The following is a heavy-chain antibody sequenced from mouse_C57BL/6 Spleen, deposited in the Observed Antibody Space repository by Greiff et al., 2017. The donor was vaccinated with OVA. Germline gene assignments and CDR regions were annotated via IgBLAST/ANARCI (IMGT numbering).Heavy chain of an antibody. CDR3: ARDRAGYNY. D-gene: IGHD3-2*02. CDR1: GYTFTSYW. V-gene: IGHV1-64*01. J-gene: IGHJ2*01. Sequence: QVQLQQPGAELVKPGASVKLSCKASGYTFTSYWMHWVKQRPGRGLEWIGMIHPNSGSTNYNEKFKSKATLTVDKSSSTAYMQLSSLAAEDAAVYYCARDRAGYNYWGQGTTLTVSS. CDR2: IHPNSGST.